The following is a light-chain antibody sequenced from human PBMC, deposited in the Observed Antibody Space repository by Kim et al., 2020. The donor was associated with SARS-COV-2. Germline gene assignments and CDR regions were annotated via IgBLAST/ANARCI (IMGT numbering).Light chain of an antibody. CDR1: QSISSY. CDR3: RQSYGTPWT. CDR2: AAS. Sequence: DIQMTQSPSSLSASVGDRVTITCRASQSISSYLNWYQQKPGKAPKLLIYAASSLQSGVPSRFSGSGSGTDFTLTISSLQPDHFATYYCRQSYGTPWTFGQGTKVDIK. J-gene: IGKJ1*01. V-gene: IGKV1-39*01.